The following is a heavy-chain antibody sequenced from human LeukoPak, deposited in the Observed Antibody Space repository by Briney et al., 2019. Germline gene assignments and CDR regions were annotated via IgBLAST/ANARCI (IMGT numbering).Heavy chain of an antibody. Sequence: PSETLSLTCTVSGGSISSYYWSWIRQPPGEGLEWIGFIFYSGSTNYNPSLKSRVTISVDTSKNQFSLKLSSVTAADTAVYYFARGTTWGNWFDPWGQGTLVTVSS. CDR2: IFYSGST. J-gene: IGHJ5*02. CDR1: GGSISSYY. V-gene: IGHV4-59*01. CDR3: ARGTTWGNWFDP. D-gene: IGHD1-1*01.